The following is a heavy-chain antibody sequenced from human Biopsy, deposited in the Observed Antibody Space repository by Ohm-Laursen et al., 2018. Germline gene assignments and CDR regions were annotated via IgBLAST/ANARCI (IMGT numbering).Heavy chain of an antibody. CDR3: ARGRTGG. CDR2: ISSGSSPI. J-gene: IGHJ4*02. CDR1: GFTFSSHS. Sequence: GSLRLSCAASGFTFSSHSMNWVRQAPGKGLAWVSFISSGSSPIYYADSVKSRFTISRDDAKNSLYLQMNSLRAEDTAVYYCARGRTGGWGQGTLVTVSS. V-gene: IGHV3-48*01. D-gene: IGHD1/OR15-1a*01.